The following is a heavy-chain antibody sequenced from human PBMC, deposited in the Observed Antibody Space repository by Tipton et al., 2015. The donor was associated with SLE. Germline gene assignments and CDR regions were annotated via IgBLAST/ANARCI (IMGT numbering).Heavy chain of an antibody. D-gene: IGHD1-26*01. CDR2: LYHSGDT. J-gene: IGHJ4*02. CDR1: GDSITSFNQY. V-gene: IGHV4-39*07. CDR3: VRINSGASRLFDY. Sequence: TLSLTCTVSGDSITSFNQYWGWIRQPPGRRLEYLVSLYHSGDTYYNPSLRSRLTISMDTSKNQFSLRLRSVTAADTAVYYCVRINSGASRLFDYWGQGTLVAVSS.